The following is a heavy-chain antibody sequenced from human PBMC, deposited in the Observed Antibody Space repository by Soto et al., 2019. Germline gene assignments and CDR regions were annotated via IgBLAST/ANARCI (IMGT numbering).Heavy chain of an antibody. J-gene: IGHJ3*02. CDR2: ISSNGGST. CDR3: AREVTYYYDSSGYSLAFDI. Sequence: PGESLKISCAASGFTFSSYAMHWVRQAPGKGLEYVSAISSNGGSTYYANSVKGRFTISRDNSKNTLYLQMGSLRAEDMAVYYCAREVTYYYDSSGYSLAFDIWGQGTMVTVSS. D-gene: IGHD3-22*01. V-gene: IGHV3-64*01. CDR1: GFTFSSYA.